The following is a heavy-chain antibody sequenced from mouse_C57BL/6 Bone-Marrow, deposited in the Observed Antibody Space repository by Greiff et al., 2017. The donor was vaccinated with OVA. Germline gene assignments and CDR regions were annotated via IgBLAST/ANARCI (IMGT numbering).Heavy chain of an antibody. D-gene: IGHD1-1*01. V-gene: IGHV1-55*01. CDR2: IYPGSGST. J-gene: IGHJ2*01. Sequence: VQLQQPGAELVKPGASVKMSCKASGYTFTSYWITWVKQRPGQGLEWIGDIYPGSGSTNYNEKFKSKATLTVDTSSSTAYMQLSSLTSEDSAVYYCARLLTTVERDYFDYWGQGTTLTVSS. CDR1: GYTFTSYW. CDR3: ARLLTTVERDYFDY.